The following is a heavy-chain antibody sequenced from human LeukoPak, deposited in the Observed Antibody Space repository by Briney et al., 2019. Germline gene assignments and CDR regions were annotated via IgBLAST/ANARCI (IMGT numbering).Heavy chain of an antibody. V-gene: IGHV1-2*06. CDR1: GYTFTGYY. Sequence: ASVKVSCKASGYTFTGYYMHWVRQAPGQGLECMGRINPNSGGTDYAQKFQGRVTMTRDTSISTAYMELSRLRSDDTAVYYCAREGHRYCGGDCYSNWFDPWGQGTLVTVSS. D-gene: IGHD2-21*02. CDR2: INPNSGGT. CDR3: AREGHRYCGGDCYSNWFDP. J-gene: IGHJ5*02.